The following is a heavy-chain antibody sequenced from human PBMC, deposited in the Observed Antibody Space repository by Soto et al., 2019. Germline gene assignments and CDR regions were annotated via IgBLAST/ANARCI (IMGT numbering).Heavy chain of an antibody. CDR2: ISYDGSNK. D-gene: IGHD2-15*01. J-gene: IGHJ6*02. Sequence: GGSLRLSCAASGFTFSSYGMHWVRQAPGKGLEWVAVISYDGSNKYYADSVKGRFTISRDNSKNTLYLQMNSLRAEDTAVYYCAKIGWGYCSGGSCYSPQYYYYYYGMDVWGQGTTVTVSS. V-gene: IGHV3-30*18. CDR1: GFTFSSYG. CDR3: AKIGWGYCSGGSCYSPQYYYYYYGMDV.